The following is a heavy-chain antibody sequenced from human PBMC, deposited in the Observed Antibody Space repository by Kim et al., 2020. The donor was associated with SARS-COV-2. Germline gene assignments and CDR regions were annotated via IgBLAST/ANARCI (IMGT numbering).Heavy chain of an antibody. Sequence: NPALKSRVTISVDTSKNQFSLKLSSVTAADTAVYYCARASIAAAGSFDHWGQGTLVTVSS. J-gene: IGHJ4*02. CDR3: ARASIAAAGSFDH. D-gene: IGHD6-13*01. V-gene: IGHV4-31*02.